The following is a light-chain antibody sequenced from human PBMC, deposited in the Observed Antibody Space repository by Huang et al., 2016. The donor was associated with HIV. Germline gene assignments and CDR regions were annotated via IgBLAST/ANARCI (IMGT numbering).Light chain of an antibody. Sequence: DIQMTQSPSSVSASVGARVTITCRASQGISTWLVWYQLNRGRAPKFLMYGGSELQPGVQSRFSGSGSGTDFTLTISSLQPEDFASYCCQQAHTFPLTFGGGTEVEMK. CDR2: GGS. CDR3: QQAHTFPLT. J-gene: IGKJ4*01. CDR1: QGISTW. V-gene: IGKV1D-12*01.